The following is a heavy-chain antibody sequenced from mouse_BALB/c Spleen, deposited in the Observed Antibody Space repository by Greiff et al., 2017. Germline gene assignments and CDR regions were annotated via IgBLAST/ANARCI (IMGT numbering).Heavy chain of an antibody. CDR1: GFTFSSFG. D-gene: IGHD1-1*01. J-gene: IGHJ1*01. Sequence: EVHLVESGGGLVQPGGSRKLSCAASGFTFSSFGMHWVRQAPEKGLEWVAYISSGSSTIYYADTVKGRFTISRDNPKNTLFLQMTSLRSEDTAMYYCARSGYGSSSWYFDVWGAGTTVTVSS. V-gene: IGHV5-17*02. CDR2: ISSGSSTI. CDR3: ARSGYGSSSWYFDV.